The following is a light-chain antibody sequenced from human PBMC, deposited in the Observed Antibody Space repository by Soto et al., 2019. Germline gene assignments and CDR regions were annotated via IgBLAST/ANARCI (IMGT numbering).Light chain of an antibody. J-gene: IGKJ1*01. CDR3: QQYYSSPLT. Sequence: DIVMTQSPDSLAVSLGERATINCKSSQSDLYGSSDKNYLAWYQQKPGQPPKLLIYWASTRESGVPDRFSGSGSGTDFTLTISSLQAEDVAVYYCQQYYSSPLTFGQGTKVEIK. CDR1: QSDLYGSSDKNY. CDR2: WAS. V-gene: IGKV4-1*01.